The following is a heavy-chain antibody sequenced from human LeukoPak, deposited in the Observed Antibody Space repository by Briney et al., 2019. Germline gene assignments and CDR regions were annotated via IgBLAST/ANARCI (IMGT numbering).Heavy chain of an antibody. CDR3: ARVSIAVAGFFDY. V-gene: IGHV3-74*01. CDR1: GFTFSNYW. Sequence: GGSLRLSRAASGFTFSNYWMHWVRQAPGKGLVWVSRINSDGSSTSYADSVKGRFTISRDNAKNTLYLQMNSLRAEDTAVYYCARVSIAVAGFFDYWGQGTLVTVSS. CDR2: INSDGSST. J-gene: IGHJ4*02. D-gene: IGHD6-19*01.